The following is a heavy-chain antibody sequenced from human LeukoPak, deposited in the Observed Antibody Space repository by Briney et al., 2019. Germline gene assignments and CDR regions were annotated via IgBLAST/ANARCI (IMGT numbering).Heavy chain of an antibody. CDR2: IKQGGSEK. CDR1: GFTFRSYW. CDR3: ARSHDPSYSGSLPYYFDY. V-gene: IGHV3-7*04. J-gene: IGHJ4*02. Sequence: GGSLRLSCAASGFTFRSYWMSWVRQAPGKGLEWVANIKQGGSEKYYVDSVKGRFTISRDNAKNSLYLQMNSLRAEDTAVYYCARSHDPSYSGSLPYYFDYWGRGTLVTVSS. D-gene: IGHD6-13*01.